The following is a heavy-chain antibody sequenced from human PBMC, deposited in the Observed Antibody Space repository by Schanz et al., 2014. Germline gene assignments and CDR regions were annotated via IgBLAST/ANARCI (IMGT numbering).Heavy chain of an antibody. CDR3: ARGTPFLCDY. Sequence: EVQLVESGGGLVKPGDSLRLSCAASGFTFSSYTMKWVRQAPGKGLEWVSSISSTSTYLYYADSVKGRFTISRDSARNSLYLQMCSLRAEDPSVYYCARGTPFLCDYWGQGTLVTVSS. CDR2: ISSTSTYL. CDR1: GFTFSSYT. J-gene: IGHJ4*02. V-gene: IGHV3-21*04. D-gene: IGHD3-16*01.